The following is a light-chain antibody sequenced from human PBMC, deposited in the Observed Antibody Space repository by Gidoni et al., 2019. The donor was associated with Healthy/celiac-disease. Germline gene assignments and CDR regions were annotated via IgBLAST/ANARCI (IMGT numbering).Light chain of an antibody. CDR2: DAS. CDR1: QSVSRY. CDR3: QQRSNWRRFT. Sequence: EIVLTQSPATLSLSPGERATLSCRASQSVSRYLAWYQQKPGQAPRLLIYDASNRATCIPARFSGSGSVTDFTLTISSLEPEDFAVYYCQQRSNWRRFTFGPGTKVDIK. J-gene: IGKJ3*01. V-gene: IGKV3-11*01.